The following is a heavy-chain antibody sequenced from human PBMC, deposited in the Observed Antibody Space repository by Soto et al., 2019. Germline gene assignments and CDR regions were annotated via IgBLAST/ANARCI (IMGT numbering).Heavy chain of an antibody. CDR1: GYTFTSYA. J-gene: IGHJ4*02. D-gene: IGHD6-13*01. CDR2: INAGNGNT. V-gene: IGHV1-3*01. Sequence: QVQLVQSGAEVKKPGASVKVSCKASGYTFTSYAMHWVRQAPGQRLEWMGWINAGNGNTKHTQKFQGRVTITRDTAESTAYMELSSLRSEDTAVYYCARDKIAAPVDYWGQGTLVTVSS. CDR3: ARDKIAAPVDY.